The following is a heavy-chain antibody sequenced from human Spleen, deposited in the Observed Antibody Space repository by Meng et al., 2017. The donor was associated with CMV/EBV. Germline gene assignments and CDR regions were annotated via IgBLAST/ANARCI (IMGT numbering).Heavy chain of an antibody. CDR2: ISSSGSTI. Sequence: GGSLRLSCAASGFTFSSYEMNWVRQAPGKGLEWVSYISSSGSTIYYADSGKGRFTISRDNAKNSLYLQMNSLRAEDTAVYYCARAYYGVDGMDVWGQGTTVTVSS. J-gene: IGHJ6*02. V-gene: IGHV3-48*03. CDR3: ARAYYGVDGMDV. CDR1: GFTFSSYE. D-gene: IGHD4-17*01.